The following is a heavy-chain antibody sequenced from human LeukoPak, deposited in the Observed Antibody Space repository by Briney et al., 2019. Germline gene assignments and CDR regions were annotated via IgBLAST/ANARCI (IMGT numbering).Heavy chain of an antibody. J-gene: IGHJ4*02. CDR2: ISYDGRNT. Sequence: GGSLRLSCAASGFTFGSYSMHWVRHAPGKGLEWVAVISYDGRNTYYAKSVKGRFTISRDDSKNTLYLQMNSLRADDTAVYYCARNSVTTGYYFDFWGQGTLVTVSS. CDR3: ARNSVTTGYYFDF. V-gene: IGHV3-30*04. D-gene: IGHD4-17*01. CDR1: GFTFGSYS.